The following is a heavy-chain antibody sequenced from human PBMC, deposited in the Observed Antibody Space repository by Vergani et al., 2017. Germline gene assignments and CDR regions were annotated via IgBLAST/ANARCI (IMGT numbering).Heavy chain of an antibody. V-gene: IGHV3-23*01. J-gene: IGHJ3*02. CDR3: ANPLSDLYGFRGYDAFDI. Sequence: EVQLLESGGGLVQPGGSLRLSCAASGFTFSSYAMSWVRQAPGKGLEWVSAISGSGGSTYYADSVKGRFTISRDNSKNTLYLQMNSLRAEDTAVYYCANPLSDLYGFRGYDAFDIWGQGTMVTVSS. D-gene: IGHD3-10*01. CDR2: ISGSGGST. CDR1: GFTFSSYA.